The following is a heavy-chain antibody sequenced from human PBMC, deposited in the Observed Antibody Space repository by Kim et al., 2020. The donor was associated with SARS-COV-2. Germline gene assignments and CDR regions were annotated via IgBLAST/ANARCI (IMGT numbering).Heavy chain of an antibody. CDR1: GFTFSSYG. Sequence: GGSLRLSCVASGFTFSSYGMHWVRQAPGKGLEWVAVISYDGSSEYYADSVKGRFTISRDNSKNTLYLQLNSLRAEDTAVYYCAKDRCFSDSCCLGNEYF. D-gene: IGHD3-22*01. CDR3: AKDRCFSDSCCLGNEYF. J-gene: IGHJ1*01. CDR2: ISYDGSSE. V-gene: IGHV3-30*18.